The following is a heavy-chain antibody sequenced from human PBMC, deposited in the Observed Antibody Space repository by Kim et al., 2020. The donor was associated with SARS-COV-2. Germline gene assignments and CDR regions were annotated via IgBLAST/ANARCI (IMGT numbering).Heavy chain of an antibody. Sequence: VTSRFTTSRDNAKNTLYLQMNSLRPEDTAVYYCARAGGYDISGYYGFFHHWGAGALVTVSS. D-gene: IGHD3-22*01. J-gene: IGHJ1*01. V-gene: IGHV3-74*01. CDR3: ARAGGYDISGYYGFFHH.